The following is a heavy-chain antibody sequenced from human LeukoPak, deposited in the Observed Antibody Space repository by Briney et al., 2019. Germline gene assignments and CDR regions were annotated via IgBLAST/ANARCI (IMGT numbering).Heavy chain of an antibody. CDR3: AKDGFGEMATKRGYFDY. Sequence: GGSLRLSCAASGFTFSSYAMSWVRQAPGKGLGWVSAISGSGGSTYYADSVKGRFTISRDNSKNTLYLQMNSLRAEDTAVYYCAKDGFGEMATKRGYFDYWSQGTLVTVSS. CDR1: GFTFSSYA. D-gene: IGHD5-24*01. J-gene: IGHJ4*02. V-gene: IGHV3-23*01. CDR2: ISGSGGST.